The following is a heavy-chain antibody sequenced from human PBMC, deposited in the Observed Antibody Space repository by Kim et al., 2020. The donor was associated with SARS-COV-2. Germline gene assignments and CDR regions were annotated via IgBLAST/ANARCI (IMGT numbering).Heavy chain of an antibody. V-gene: IGHV3-15*01. CDR1: GFTFSNAW. J-gene: IGHJ6*02. CDR3: TTDGLLWFGVSVYYGMDV. CDR2: IKSKTDGGTT. D-gene: IGHD3-10*01. Sequence: GGSLRLSCAASGFTFSNAWMSWVRQAPGKGLEWVGRIKSKTDGGTTDYAAPVKGRFTISRDDSKNTLYLQMNSLKTEDTAVYYCTTDGLLWFGVSVYYGMDVWGQGTTVTVSS.